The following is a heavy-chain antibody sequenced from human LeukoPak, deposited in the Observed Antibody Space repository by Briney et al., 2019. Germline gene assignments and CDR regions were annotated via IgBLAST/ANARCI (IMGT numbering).Heavy chain of an antibody. Sequence: PSETLSLTCAVSGYSISSGYYWGWIRQPPGKGLEWIGSIYHSGSTYYNPSLKSRVTISVDTSKNQFSLKLSSVTAADTAVYYCAAELSMYYDFWSGYFQHWGQGTLVTVSS. J-gene: IGHJ1*01. CDR1: GYSISSGYY. CDR3: AAELSMYYDFWSGYFQH. V-gene: IGHV4-38-2*01. D-gene: IGHD3-3*01. CDR2: IYHSGST.